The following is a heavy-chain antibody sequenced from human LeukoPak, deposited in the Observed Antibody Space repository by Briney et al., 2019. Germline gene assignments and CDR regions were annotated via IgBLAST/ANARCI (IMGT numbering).Heavy chain of an antibody. CDR3: ARDGQYSSGWYGEAGYSDY. V-gene: IGHV1-69*13. CDR2: IIPIFGTA. Sequence: SVKVSCKASGGTFSSYAISWVRQAPGQGLEWMGGIIPIFGTANYAQKFQGRVAITADESTSTAYMELSSLRSEDTAVYYCARDGQYSSGWYGEAGYSDYWGQRSLVTVSS. J-gene: IGHJ4*02. D-gene: IGHD6-19*01. CDR1: GGTFSSYA.